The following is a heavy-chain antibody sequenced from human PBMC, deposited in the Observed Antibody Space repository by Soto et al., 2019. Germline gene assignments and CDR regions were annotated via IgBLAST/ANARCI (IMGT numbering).Heavy chain of an antibody. CDR1: GFTVSSNY. D-gene: IGHD3-10*01. CDR3: ARRGPRHAFDI. J-gene: IGHJ3*02. V-gene: IGHV3-53*01. Sequence: EVQLVESGGGLIQPGGSLRLSCAASGFTVSSNYMSWVRQAPGKGLEWVSVIYSGGSTYYADSVKGRFTISRDNSKNTLYLQMNRLRAEETAVYYCARRGPRHAFDIWGQGKMDTVSS. CDR2: IYSGGST.